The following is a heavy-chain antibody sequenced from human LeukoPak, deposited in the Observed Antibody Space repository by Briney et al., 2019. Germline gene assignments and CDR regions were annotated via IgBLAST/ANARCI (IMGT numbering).Heavy chain of an antibody. CDR1: GFTFSSYA. D-gene: IGHD4/OR15-4a*01. CDR3: AKNGATSWIGGQNWFDP. CDR2: TSGSGESL. J-gene: IGHJ5*02. V-gene: IGHV3-23*01. Sequence: GGSLRLSCAASGFTFSSYAMAWVRLAPGKGLEWVSSTSGSGESLYYADSVRDWFTMSRDNSKNTLYLNMNSLRVEDTAIYYCAKNGATSWIGGQNWFDPWGQGTLVTVSS.